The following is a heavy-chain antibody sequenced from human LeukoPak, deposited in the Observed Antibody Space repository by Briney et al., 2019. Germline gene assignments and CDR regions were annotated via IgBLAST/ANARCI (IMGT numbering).Heavy chain of an antibody. J-gene: IGHJ6*02. Sequence: SETLSLTCTVSGGSISSYYWSLIRQPPGKGLEWIGYIYYSESTNYNPSLKSRVTISVDTSKNHFSLKLSSVTAADTAVYYCARDNWNYGSSMDVWGQGTTVTVSS. D-gene: IGHD1-7*01. CDR2: IYYSEST. CDR1: GGSISSYY. CDR3: ARDNWNYGSSMDV. V-gene: IGHV4-59*01.